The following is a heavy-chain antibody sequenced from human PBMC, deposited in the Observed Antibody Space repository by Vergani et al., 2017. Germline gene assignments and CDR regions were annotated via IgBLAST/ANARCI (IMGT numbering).Heavy chain of an antibody. J-gene: IGHJ3*01. D-gene: IGHD5-12*01. CDR3: TKGSVYYHDSAGHGYDPYTRFDL. Sequence: EVDLVESGGGWAQPGGSLRLSCEASGITFWKFGMHWVRQGPGTGLEWVSGISWNSGAVDYADSVRGRFTISRDNAKKSLFLEMNSLRFEDTAVYFCTKGSVYYHDSAGHGYDPYTRFDLWGQGTLVTVSS. CDR1: GITFWKFG. CDR2: ISWNSGAV. V-gene: IGHV3-9*01.